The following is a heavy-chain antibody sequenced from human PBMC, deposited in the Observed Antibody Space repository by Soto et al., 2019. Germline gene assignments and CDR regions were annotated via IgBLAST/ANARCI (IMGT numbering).Heavy chain of an antibody. D-gene: IGHD2-15*01. CDR1: GFTFSSYG. Sequence: QVQLVESGGGVVQPGRSLRLSCAASGFTFSSYGMHWVRQAPGKGLEWVAVISYDGSNKYYADSVKGRFTISRDNSKNTLYRQMNSLRAEDTAVYYCAKDRGGVAAICWFDPWGQGTLVTVSS. CDR3: AKDRGGVAAICWFDP. CDR2: ISYDGSNK. V-gene: IGHV3-30*18. J-gene: IGHJ5*02.